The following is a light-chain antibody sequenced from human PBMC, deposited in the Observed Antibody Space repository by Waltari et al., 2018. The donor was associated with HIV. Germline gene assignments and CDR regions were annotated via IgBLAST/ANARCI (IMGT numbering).Light chain of an antibody. CDR2: NDN. J-gene: IGLJ3*02. CDR3: QSADSSVTYEVV. V-gene: IGLV3-25*03. CDR1: ALAKQF. Sequence: SFDLRQAPALSVSPGQTARITCSGDALAKQFCYWYQQKPGQAPVLVIYNDNERPSGIPQRFSGSSSGTTATLTIRGVQAEDEADYYCQSADSSVTYEVVFGGGTKLTVL.